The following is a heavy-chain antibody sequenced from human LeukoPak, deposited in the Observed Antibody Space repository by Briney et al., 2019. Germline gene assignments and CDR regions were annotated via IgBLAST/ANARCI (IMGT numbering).Heavy chain of an antibody. CDR1: GGSISSYY. J-gene: IGHJ4*02. CDR3: ARVDPDSSSTLEVFDY. Sequence: SETLSLTCTVSGGSISSYYWSWIWQPPGKGLEWIGYIYSGSTNYNPSLKSRVTISVDTSKNQFSLKLSSVTAADTAVYYCARVDPDSSSTLEVFDYWGQGTLVTVSS. V-gene: IGHV4-59*01. D-gene: IGHD6-6*01. CDR2: IYSGST.